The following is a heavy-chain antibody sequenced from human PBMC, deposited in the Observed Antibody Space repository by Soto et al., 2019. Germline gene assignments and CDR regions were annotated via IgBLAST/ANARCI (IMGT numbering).Heavy chain of an antibody. CDR3: TRGLRNKRFDP. Sequence: EGQLVESVGHLVQSGGSLRLSCAASGLSFSGYWMHWVRQAPGKGLVWVSCINGDGAIAKYADSVKGRFTITRDNAKNTLYLQMNSLRADATAVYYCTRGLRNKRFDPWGQGTLVTVSS. V-gene: IGHV3-74*01. CDR2: INGDGAIA. CDR1: GLSFSGYW. J-gene: IGHJ5*02.